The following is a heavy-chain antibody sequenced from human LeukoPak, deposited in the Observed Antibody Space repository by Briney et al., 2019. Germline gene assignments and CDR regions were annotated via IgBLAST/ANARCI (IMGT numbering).Heavy chain of an antibody. CDR2: IYYSGTT. CDR3: ARDGSGSYCDY. V-gene: IGHV4-59*01. D-gene: IGHD3-10*01. J-gene: IGHJ4*02. CDR1: VGSISSYY. Sequence: SETLSLTCTVSVGSISSYYWSWIRQPPGKGLEWIVYIYYSGTTKYSPSLKSRVTISVDTSKNQFSLRLNSVTAADTAVYYCARDGSGSYCDYWGQGILVTVSS.